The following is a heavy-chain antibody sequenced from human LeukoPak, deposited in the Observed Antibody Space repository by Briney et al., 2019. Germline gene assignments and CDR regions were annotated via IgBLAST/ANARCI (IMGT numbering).Heavy chain of an antibody. D-gene: IGHD5-18*01. CDR2: IKQDGSEK. V-gene: IGHV3-7*05. Sequence: GGSLRLSCAASGFTFSSYWMSWVRQAPGKGLEWVANIKQDGSEKYYVDSVKGRFTISRDNAKNSLYLQMNSLRAEDTAVYYCARDGQLWPDGFDYWGQGTLVTVSS. J-gene: IGHJ4*02. CDR3: ARDGQLWPDGFDY. CDR1: GFTFSSYW.